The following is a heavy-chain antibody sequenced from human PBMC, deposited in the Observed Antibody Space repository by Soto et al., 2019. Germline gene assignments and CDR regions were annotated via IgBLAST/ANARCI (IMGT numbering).Heavy chain of an antibody. CDR1: GGTFSSYA. D-gene: IGHD3-22*01. CDR2: IIPIFGTA. V-gene: IGHV1-69*13. CDR3: AREGPEGDYYDSSGYYFDY. J-gene: IGHJ4*02. Sequence: ASVKVSCKASGGTFSSYAISWVRQAPGQGLEWMGGIIPIFGTANYAQKFQGRVTITADESTSTAYMEPSSLRSEDTAVYYCAREGPEGDYYDSSGYYFDYWDQGTLVTVSS.